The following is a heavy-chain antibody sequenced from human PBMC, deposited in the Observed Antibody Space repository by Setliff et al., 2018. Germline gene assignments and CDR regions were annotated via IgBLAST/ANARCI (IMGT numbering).Heavy chain of an antibody. CDR3: TKAGEWELLVHYFDC. CDR1: GYTFTGYY. CDR2: IIPIFGTA. V-gene: IGHV1-69*13. J-gene: IGHJ4*02. Sequence: SVKVSCKASGYTFTGYYMHWVRQAPGQGLEWMGGIIPIFGTANYAQKFQGRVTITADESTSTAYMELSSLRSEDTAVYYCTKAGEWELLVHYFDCWGQGTLVTVSS. D-gene: IGHD1-26*01.